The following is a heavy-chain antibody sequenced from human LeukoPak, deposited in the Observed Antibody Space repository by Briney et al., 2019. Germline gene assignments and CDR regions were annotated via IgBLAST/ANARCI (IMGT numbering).Heavy chain of an antibody. CDR3: AKGRAYSSSWPDY. D-gene: IGHD6-13*01. Sequence: GGSLRLSCAAFGFPLSSYAMSWVRQAPGKGLEWVSAISGSGGSTYYADSVKGRFTISRDNSKNTLYLQMNSLRAEDTAVYYCAKGRAYSSSWPDYWGQGTLVTVSS. CDR1: GFPLSSYA. CDR2: ISGSGGST. V-gene: IGHV3-23*01. J-gene: IGHJ4*02.